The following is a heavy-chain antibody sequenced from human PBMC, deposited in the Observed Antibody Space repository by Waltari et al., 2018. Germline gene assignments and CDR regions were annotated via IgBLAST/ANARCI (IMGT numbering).Heavy chain of an antibody. CDR3: AKGSGKFDY. J-gene: IGHJ4*02. Sequence: EVQLVQSGAEVKKPGESLKISCKGSGYSFTSYWIGWVRQMPGKGLEWMGIIYPGDSDTRYSPSFQGQVTISRDNSKNTLYLQMNSLRAEDTAVYYCAKGSGKFDYWGQGTLVTVSS. CDR2: IYPGDSDT. CDR1: GYSFTSYW. D-gene: IGHD3-10*01. V-gene: IGHV5-51*01.